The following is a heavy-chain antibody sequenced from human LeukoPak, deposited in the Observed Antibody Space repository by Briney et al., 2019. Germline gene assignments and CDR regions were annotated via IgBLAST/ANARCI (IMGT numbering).Heavy chain of an antibody. V-gene: IGHV4-34*01. Sequence: SETLSLTCAVYGGSFSGYYWSWIRQPPGKGLEWIGEINHSGSTNYNPSLKSRVTISVDTSKNQFSLKLSSVTAADTAVYYCARGIYYYDSSGYYYIFDYWGQGTLVTVSS. CDR2: INHSGST. D-gene: IGHD3-22*01. J-gene: IGHJ4*02. CDR3: ARGIYYYDSSGYYYIFDY. CDR1: GGSFSGYY.